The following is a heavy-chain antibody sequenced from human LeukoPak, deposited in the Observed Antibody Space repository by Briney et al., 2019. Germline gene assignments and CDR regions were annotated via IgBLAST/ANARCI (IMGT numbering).Heavy chain of an antibody. CDR2: INQDGSEK. CDR3: TRDGSGWSDS. V-gene: IGHV3-7*01. Sequence: GGSLRLSCVVSGFSLDSYWMSWVRQAPGKGPEWVANINQDGSEKYYVDSVKGRFSISRDNAENSLYLQMNNLRAEDTAVYFCTRDGSGWSDSWGQGTLVTVSS. D-gene: IGHD3-3*01. J-gene: IGHJ5*01. CDR1: GFSLDSYW.